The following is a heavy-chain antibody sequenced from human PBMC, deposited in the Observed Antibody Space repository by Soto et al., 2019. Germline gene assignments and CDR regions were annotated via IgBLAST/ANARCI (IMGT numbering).Heavy chain of an antibody. CDR2: IFYSGST. Sequence: SETLSLTCTVSNGSINNYYWSWIRQPPGKGLEWIGYIFYSGSTSYNPSLKSRVTISVDTSKNQFSLKLMSVTAADTAVYYRARFLARRASQQVRSSFDPWGQGTQVTVSS. D-gene: IGHD1-26*01. V-gene: IGHV4-59*01. J-gene: IGHJ5*02. CDR3: ARFLARRASQQVRSSFDP. CDR1: NGSINNYY.